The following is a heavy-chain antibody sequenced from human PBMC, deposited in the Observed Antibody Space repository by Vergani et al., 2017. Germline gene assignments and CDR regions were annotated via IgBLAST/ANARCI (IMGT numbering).Heavy chain of an antibody. CDR3: ARGSCLGGSCYKPLFDY. Sequence: QVQLQESGPGLVKPSQTLSLTCTVSGGSINSHNYYWSWIRQPAGKGLEGIGRIHTSGSNNYNPSLKSRVTMSEDTSKNQFSLNLTSVTAADTAVYFCARGSCLGGSCYKPLFDYWGQGSLVTVSS. D-gene: IGHD2-15*01. CDR1: GGSINSHNYY. CDR2: IHTSGSN. V-gene: IGHV4-61*02. J-gene: IGHJ4*02.